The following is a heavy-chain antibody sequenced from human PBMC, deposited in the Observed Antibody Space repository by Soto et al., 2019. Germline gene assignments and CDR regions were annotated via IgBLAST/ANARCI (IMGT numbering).Heavy chain of an antibody. J-gene: IGHJ5*02. V-gene: IGHV4-59*01. CDR1: GDSSSNYY. D-gene: IGHD5-18*01. CDR3: AKDSGYNYGYFRWFDP. CDR2: IFYSGST. Sequence: SYTLSLTCSISGDSSSNYYGSWIWQTPGRGLEWIGHIFYSGSTNYNPALKSRVTISVDTSKSQFSLKLSSVTAADTAVYYCAKDSGYNYGYFRWFDPWGQGTLVTVS.